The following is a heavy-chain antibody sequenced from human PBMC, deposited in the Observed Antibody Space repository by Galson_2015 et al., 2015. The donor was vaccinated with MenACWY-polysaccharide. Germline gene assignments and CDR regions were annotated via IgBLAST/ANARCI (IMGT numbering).Heavy chain of an antibody. V-gene: IGHV7-4-1*02. D-gene: IGHD4-17*01. J-gene: IGHJ4*02. CDR3: ARDPKQKPTTVPTGRFDY. CDR2: INTNTGNP. CDR1: GYTFNTYA. Sequence: SVKVSCKASGYTFNTYAMNWVRQAPGQGLEWVGGINTNTGNPTYAQGFTGRFVFSLDASVSTAYLQISSLKAEDTAVYYCARDPKQKPTTVPTGRFDYWGQGTLGTVSS.